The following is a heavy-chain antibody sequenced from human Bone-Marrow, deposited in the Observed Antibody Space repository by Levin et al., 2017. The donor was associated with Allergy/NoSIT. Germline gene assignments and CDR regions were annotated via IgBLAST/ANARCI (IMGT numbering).Heavy chain of an antibody. J-gene: IGHJ3*01. Sequence: AGGSLRLSCVASGFTFDDYAMHWVRQGPGKGLEWVSGIHWNGDYIGPADSVKGRFTISRDNAKNSLYLHMNGLRPEDTALYYCVKDIGFGTPDHSFDVWGLGTMVTVSS. V-gene: IGHV3-9*01. D-gene: IGHD3-10*01. CDR1: GFTFDDYA. CDR2: IHWNGDYI. CDR3: VKDIGFGTPDHSFDV.